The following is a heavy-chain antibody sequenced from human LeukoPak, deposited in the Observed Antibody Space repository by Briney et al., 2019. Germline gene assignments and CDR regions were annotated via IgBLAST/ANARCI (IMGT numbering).Heavy chain of an antibody. J-gene: IGHJ5*02. CDR3: ARGARVFGP. Sequence: SETLSLTCTVSGGSISSYYWSWIRQPPGKGLEWIGYIYYSGSTNYNPSLKSRVTISIDLSKNQFSLKLTSVNAADTAVYYCARGARVFGPWGQGILVIVSS. CDR2: IYYSGST. CDR1: GGSISSYY. V-gene: IGHV4-59*01.